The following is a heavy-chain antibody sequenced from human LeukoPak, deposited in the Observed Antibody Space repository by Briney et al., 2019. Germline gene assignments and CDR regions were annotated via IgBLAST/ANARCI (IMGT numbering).Heavy chain of an antibody. Sequence: GGSLRLSCAASGFTFSDYYMNWIRQAPGKGLEWVSYISSSGSTIYYADSVKGRFTISRDNAKNSLYLQMNSLRAEDTAVYYCARHESGYIVATPDNWFDPWGQGTLVTVSS. D-gene: IGHD5-12*01. J-gene: IGHJ5*02. V-gene: IGHV3-11*01. CDR3: ARHESGYIVATPDNWFDP. CDR1: GFTFSDYY. CDR2: ISSSGSTI.